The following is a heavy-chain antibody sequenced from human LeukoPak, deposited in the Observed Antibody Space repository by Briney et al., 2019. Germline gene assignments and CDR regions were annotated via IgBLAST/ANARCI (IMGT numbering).Heavy chain of an antibody. V-gene: IGHV3-30*18. CDR3: AKEAVAGPVDY. CDR1: GFTFSSYG. D-gene: IGHD6-19*01. CDR2: ISYDGSNK. J-gene: IGHJ4*02. Sequence: GGSLRLSCVASGFTFSSYGMHWVRQAPGKGLEWVAVISYDGSNKYYADSVKGRFTISRDNSKNTLYLQMNSLRAEDTAVYYCAKEAVAGPVDYWGQGTLVTVSS.